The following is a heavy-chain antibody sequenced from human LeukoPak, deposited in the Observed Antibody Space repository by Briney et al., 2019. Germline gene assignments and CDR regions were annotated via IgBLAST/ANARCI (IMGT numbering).Heavy chain of an antibody. V-gene: IGHV3-64*02. Sequence: GRSLRLSCAASGFTFSIYAMHWVRQAPGKGLEYVSAISSNGGSTYYADSVKDRFAISRDNSKNTLYLQMGSLRAEDMAVYYCARGRSGLTDRYFDFWGQGALVTVSS. D-gene: IGHD6-19*01. CDR1: GFTFSIYA. J-gene: IGHJ4*02. CDR3: ARGRSGLTDRYFDF. CDR2: ISSNGGST.